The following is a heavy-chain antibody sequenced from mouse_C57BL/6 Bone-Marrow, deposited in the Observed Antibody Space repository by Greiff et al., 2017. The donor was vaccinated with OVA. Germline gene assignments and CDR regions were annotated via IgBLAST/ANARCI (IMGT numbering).Heavy chain of an antibody. D-gene: IGHD1-1*01. CDR1: GFNIKDYY. CDR3: TGYTTVVKDFDY. J-gene: IGHJ2*01. CDR2: IDPEDGDT. Sequence: EVQLQQSGAELVRPGASVKLSCTASGFNIKDYYMHWVKQRPEQGLEWIGRIDPEDGDTESAPKFQGKATMTADTSSNTAYLQLSSLTSEDTAVYYCTGYTTVVKDFDYWGQGTTLTVSS. V-gene: IGHV14-1*01.